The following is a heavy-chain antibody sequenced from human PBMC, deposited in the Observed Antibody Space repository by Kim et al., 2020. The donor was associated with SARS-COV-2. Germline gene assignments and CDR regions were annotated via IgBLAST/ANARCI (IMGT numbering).Heavy chain of an antibody. D-gene: IGHD6-19*01. Sequence: SETLSLTCTVSGGSINRYYWNWIRQPAGKGLEWIGRIYTSGSTNYNPSLKSRVTMSVDTSKNQFSLKLSSVTAADTAVYYWARTPITVAPGIYYFDYWGQGTLVTVSS. CDR1: GGSINRYY. V-gene: IGHV4-4*07. CDR3: ARTPITVAPGIYYFDY. CDR2: IYTSGST. J-gene: IGHJ4*02.